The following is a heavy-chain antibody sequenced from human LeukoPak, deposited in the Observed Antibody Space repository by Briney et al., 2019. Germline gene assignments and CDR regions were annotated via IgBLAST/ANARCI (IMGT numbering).Heavy chain of an antibody. CDR1: GGSISSYY. Sequence: SETLSLTCTVSGGSISSYYWSWIRQPPGKGLEWIGYIYYSGSTDYNPSHKSRVTISVDTSKNQFSLKLSSVTAADTAVYYCARHTSYDRSGYYPDYWGQGILVTVSS. V-gene: IGHV4-59*01. J-gene: IGHJ4*02. CDR3: ARHTSYDRSGYYPDY. D-gene: IGHD3-22*01. CDR2: IYYSGST.